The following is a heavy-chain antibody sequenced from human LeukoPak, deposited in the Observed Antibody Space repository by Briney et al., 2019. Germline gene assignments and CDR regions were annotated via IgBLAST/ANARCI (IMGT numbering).Heavy chain of an antibody. CDR2: IYYSGTT. D-gene: IGHD5-18*01. CDR3: ARHLKTDMVKAHFDY. CDR1: GGSISYYY. V-gene: IGHV4-59*08. J-gene: IGHJ4*02. Sequence: SETLSLTCTVPGGSISYYYWSWLRQPPGKGLEWIGYIYYSGTTNYNPSLKSRVTISVDTSKNQFSLKLSSVTAADTAVYYCARHLKTDMVKAHFDYWGQGTLVTVSS.